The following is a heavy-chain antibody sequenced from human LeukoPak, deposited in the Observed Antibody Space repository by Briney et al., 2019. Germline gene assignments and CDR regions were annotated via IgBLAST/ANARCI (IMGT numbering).Heavy chain of an antibody. CDR2: ICHSGST. CDR1: GGSISSGGYS. Sequence: SETLSLTCAVSGGSISSGGYSWSWIRQPPGKGLEWIGYICHSGSTYYNPSLKSRVTISVDRSKNQFSLKLSSVTAADTAVYYCARGGGYGDFDYWGQGTLVTVSS. CDR3: ARGGGYGDFDY. V-gene: IGHV4-30-2*01. D-gene: IGHD4/OR15-4a*01. J-gene: IGHJ4*02.